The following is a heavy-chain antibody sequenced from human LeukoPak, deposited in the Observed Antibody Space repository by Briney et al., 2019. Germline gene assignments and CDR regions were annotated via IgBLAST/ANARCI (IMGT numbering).Heavy chain of an antibody. J-gene: IGHJ2*01. Sequence: GRSLKLSCAASRFIFSNYVMHWVRQAPGKGLEWVAVIAHDGSRTYYSDSVKGRFTISRDNSKNTLYLQMSSLRAEDTAVYFCAKDGGSNSYWYFDLWGRGTLVTVSS. V-gene: IGHV3-30*04. CDR2: IAHDGSRT. CDR3: AKDGGSNSYWYFDL. CDR1: RFIFSNYV. D-gene: IGHD1-26*01.